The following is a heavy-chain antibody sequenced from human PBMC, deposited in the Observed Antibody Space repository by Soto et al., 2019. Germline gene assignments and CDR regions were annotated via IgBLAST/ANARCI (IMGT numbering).Heavy chain of an antibody. Sequence: ASVKVSCKASGYTFTSYGISWVRQAPGQGLEWMGWISAYNGNTNYAQKLQGRVTMTTDTSTSTAYMELRSLRSDDTAVYYCARVENQWLVVGDFDYWGQGTLVTVSS. V-gene: IGHV1-18*01. CDR3: ARVENQWLVVGDFDY. CDR1: GYTFTSYG. J-gene: IGHJ4*02. D-gene: IGHD6-19*01. CDR2: ISAYNGNT.